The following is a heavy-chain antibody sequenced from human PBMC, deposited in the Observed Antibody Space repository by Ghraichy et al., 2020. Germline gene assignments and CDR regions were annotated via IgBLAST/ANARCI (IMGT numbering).Heavy chain of an antibody. V-gene: IGHV1-69*13. CDR3: ARELVLYCGGDCYSYCYYYMDV. CDR2: IIPIFGTA. CDR1: GGTFSSYA. D-gene: IGHD2-21*02. Sequence: SVKVSCKASGGTFSSYAISWVRQAPGQGLEWMGGIIPIFGTANYAQKFQGRVTITADESTSTVYMELSSLRSEDTAVYYCARELVLYCGGDCYSYCYYYMDVWGKGTTVTVSS. J-gene: IGHJ6*03.